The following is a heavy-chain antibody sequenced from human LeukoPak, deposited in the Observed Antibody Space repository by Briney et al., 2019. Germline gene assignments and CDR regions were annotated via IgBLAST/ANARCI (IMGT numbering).Heavy chain of an antibody. CDR1: GYTFTGYY. Sequence: GASVKVSCKASGYTFTGYYMHWVRQAPGQGLEWMGWINPNSGGTNYAQKFQGRVTMTRDTSISTAYMELSRLRSDDTAVYYCAGTPKYYYDSSGSGAFDIWGQGTMVIVSS. D-gene: IGHD3-22*01. V-gene: IGHV1-2*02. J-gene: IGHJ3*02. CDR2: INPNSGGT. CDR3: AGTPKYYYDSSGSGAFDI.